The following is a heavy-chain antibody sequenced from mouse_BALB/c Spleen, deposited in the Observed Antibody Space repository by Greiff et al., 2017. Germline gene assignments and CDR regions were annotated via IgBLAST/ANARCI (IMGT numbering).Heavy chain of an antibody. V-gene: IGHV3-8*02. J-gene: IGHJ4*01. CDR2: ISYSGST. CDR3: ARYAVVGDYYAMDY. CDR1: GDSITSGY. D-gene: IGHD1-1*01. Sequence: DVQLQESGPSLVKPSQTLSLTCSVTGDSITSGYWNWIRKFPGNRLEYMGYISYSGSTYYNPSLKSRISITRDTSKNQYYLQLNSVTTEDTATYYCARYAVVGDYYAMDYWGQGTSVTVSS.